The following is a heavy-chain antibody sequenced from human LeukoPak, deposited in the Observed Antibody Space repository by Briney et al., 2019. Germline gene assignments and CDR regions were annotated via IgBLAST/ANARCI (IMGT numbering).Heavy chain of an antibody. CDR2: ISSSGSSI. J-gene: IGHJ6*04. CDR3: AELGITMIGGV. CDR1: GFTFDDYA. D-gene: IGHD3-10*02. V-gene: IGHV3-48*03. Sequence: PGGSLRLSCAASGFTFDDYAMHWVRQAPGKGLEWVSTISSSGSSIFYAASVKGRFTISRDNARNSLYLQMNSLRAEDTAVYYCAELGITMIGGVWGKGTTVTISS.